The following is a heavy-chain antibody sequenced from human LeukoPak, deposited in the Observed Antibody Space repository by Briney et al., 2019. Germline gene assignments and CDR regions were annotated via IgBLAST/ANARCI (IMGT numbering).Heavy chain of an antibody. CDR1: GGSISSGGYY. D-gene: IGHD4-17*01. CDR3: AREVVTRFGYGDYPPMVV. Sequence: SGTLSLTCAVSGGSISSGGYYWSWIRQHPGKGLEWIGYIYYSGSTYYNPSLKSRVTISVDTSKNQFSLKLSSVTAADTAVYYCAREVVTRFGYGDYPPMVVWGQGTLVTVSS. CDR2: IYYSGST. J-gene: IGHJ4*02. V-gene: IGHV4-31*11.